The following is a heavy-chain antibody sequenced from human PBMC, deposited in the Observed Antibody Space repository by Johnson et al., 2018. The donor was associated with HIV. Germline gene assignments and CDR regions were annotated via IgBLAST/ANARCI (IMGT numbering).Heavy chain of an antibody. CDR1: GFTFDDYD. J-gene: IGHJ3*02. Sequence: VQLVESGGGLGQPGGSLRLSCAASGFTFDDYDMHWVRQATGKGLEWVSAIGTAGDTYYPGSVKGRFTISRDNSKNTLYLQMNSLRAEDTAVYYCSRGPVMVRGVTDEVDIWGQGTMVTVSS. CDR3: SRGPVMVRGVTDEVDI. D-gene: IGHD3-10*01. CDR2: IGTAGDT. V-gene: IGHV3-13*01.